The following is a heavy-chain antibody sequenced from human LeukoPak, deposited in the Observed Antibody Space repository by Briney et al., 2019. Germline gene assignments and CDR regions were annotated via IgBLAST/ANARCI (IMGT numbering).Heavy chain of an antibody. J-gene: IGHJ6*02. CDR1: GYTFSNYG. CDR3: ARGYYGMDV. CDR2: TSYNGNT. V-gene: IGHV1-18*04. Sequence: ASVKVSCKASGYTFSNYGISWVRQAPGLGLEWMGWTSYNGNTNYAQKFQDRVTMTRDTSITTVYMELSSLTSDDTAVYYCARGYYGMDVWGQGTTVTVSS.